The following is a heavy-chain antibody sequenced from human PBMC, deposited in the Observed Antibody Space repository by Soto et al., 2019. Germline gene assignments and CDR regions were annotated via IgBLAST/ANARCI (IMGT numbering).Heavy chain of an antibody. CDR1: GLSISAYG. V-gene: IGHV3-30*03. CDR2: ISHDGTNK. J-gene: IGHJ4*02. Sequence: GGPLWLACQVAGLSISAYGLHWVRQAPGKGLEWVAAISHDGTNKNYGDSVKGRFTISRDNSKKTLYLQMNSLRPEDTALYYCARSTRLPFDYWGRGTLVTVSS. D-gene: IGHD4-17*01. CDR3: ARSTRLPFDY.